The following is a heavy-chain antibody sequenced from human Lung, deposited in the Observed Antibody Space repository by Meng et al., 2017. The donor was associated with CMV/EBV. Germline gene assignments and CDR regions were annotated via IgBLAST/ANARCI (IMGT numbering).Heavy chain of an antibody. Sequence: GESXKISCTASGFTFGDYAMSWVRQAPGKGLEWVGFIRSKAYGGTTEYAASVKGRFTISRDDSKSIGYLQMNSLKTEDTAVYYCTRVNYYYGMDVWGQGTTVTVSS. CDR2: IRSKAYGGTT. CDR1: GFTFGDYA. V-gene: IGHV3-49*04. CDR3: TRVNYYYGMDV. J-gene: IGHJ6*02. D-gene: IGHD3-22*01.